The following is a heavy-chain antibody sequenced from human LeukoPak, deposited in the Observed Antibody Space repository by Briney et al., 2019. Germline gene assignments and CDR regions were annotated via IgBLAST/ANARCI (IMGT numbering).Heavy chain of an antibody. D-gene: IGHD3-10*01. V-gene: IGHV3-23*01. CDR2: ISGRGGST. CDR1: GFTFSSYA. Sequence: PGGTLRLSCAASGFTFSSYAMSWVRQAPGKGLEWVSAISGRGGSTYYADSVKGRFTISRDNSKNTLYLQMNSLRAEDTAVYYCAKRNYGSGSYVGGFDYWGQGTLVTVSS. CDR3: AKRNYGSGSYVGGFDY. J-gene: IGHJ4*02.